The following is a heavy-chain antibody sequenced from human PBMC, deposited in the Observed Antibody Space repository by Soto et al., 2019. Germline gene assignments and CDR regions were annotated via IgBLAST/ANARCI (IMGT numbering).Heavy chain of an antibody. Sequence: QVQVVESGGGVVQPGRSLRLSCVGSGFAFSNFGMHWVRQAPGKGLEWVAVIWHNGNNKDYADYAKGRFTISRDNSKNILYLEMNSLRVEDTAVYYCARDPGQDEDMDYWGQGTLVTVSS. J-gene: IGHJ4*02. V-gene: IGHV3-33*01. CDR1: GFAFSNFG. CDR3: ARDPGQDEDMDY. CDR2: IWHNGNNK.